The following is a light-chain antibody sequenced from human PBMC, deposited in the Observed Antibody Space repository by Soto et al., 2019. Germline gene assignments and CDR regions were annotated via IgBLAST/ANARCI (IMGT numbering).Light chain of an antibody. CDR1: QAISSY. CDR3: QQFDSYHWT. CDR2: AAS. Sequence: DIQLTQSPSFLSASVGDRVTITCRASQAISSYLAWYQQKEGKAPRLLISAASTLQSGVPSRFSGSGSGTEFTLTISSLQPEDFATYYCQQFDSYHWTFGQGTKVEIK. J-gene: IGKJ1*01. V-gene: IGKV1-9*01.